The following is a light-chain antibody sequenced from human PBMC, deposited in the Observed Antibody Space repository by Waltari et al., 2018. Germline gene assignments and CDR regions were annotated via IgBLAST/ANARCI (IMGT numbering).Light chain of an antibody. CDR1: QSVGGT. V-gene: IGKV3-20*01. Sequence: EIGLTPSPGTLSFSPGERATLSCWASQSVGGTLAWYQQKPGQAPRLLIYGASSRATGIPDRFSGSGSGTVFSLSISRLEPEDFAVYYCQHYVRLPVTFGQGTKVEIK. J-gene: IGKJ1*01. CDR2: GAS. CDR3: QHYVRLPVT.